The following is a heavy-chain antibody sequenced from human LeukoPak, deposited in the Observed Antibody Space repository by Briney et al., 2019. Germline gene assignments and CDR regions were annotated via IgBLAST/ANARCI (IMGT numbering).Heavy chain of an antibody. CDR2: MNPNSGNT. D-gene: IGHD5-12*01. V-gene: IGHV1-8*03. Sequence: ASVKVSCTASGYTFTSYDINWVRQATGQGLEWMGWMNPNSGNTDYAQKFQGRFTITINTSISTAYMELRSLRSEDTAVYYCARAFGGHDEWYYFDYWGQGTLVTVSS. CDR3: ARAFGGHDEWYYFDY. CDR1: GYTFTSYD. J-gene: IGHJ4*02.